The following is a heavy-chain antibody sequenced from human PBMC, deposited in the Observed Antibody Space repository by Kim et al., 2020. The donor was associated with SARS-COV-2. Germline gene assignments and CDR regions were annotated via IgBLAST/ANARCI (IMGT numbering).Heavy chain of an antibody. Sequence: GGSLRLSCAASGFTFSSYWMSWVRQAPGKGLEWVANIKQDGSEKYYVDSVKGRFTISRDNAKNSLYLQMNSLRAEDTAVYYCARGGPYNGEVPGYFDYWGQGTLGTVSS. CDR2: IKQDGSEK. J-gene: IGHJ4*02. CDR3: ARGGPYNGEVPGYFDY. D-gene: IGHD3-10*01. CDR1: GFTFSSYW. V-gene: IGHV3-7*01.